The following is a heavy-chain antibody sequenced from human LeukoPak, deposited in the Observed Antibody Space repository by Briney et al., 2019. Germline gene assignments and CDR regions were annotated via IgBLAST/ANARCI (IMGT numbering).Heavy chain of an antibody. CDR3: ATEGSPSERHGYNIDAFDV. CDR1: GGYFTGYY. CDR2: INHSGST. J-gene: IGHJ3*01. Sequence: SETLSLTCAVYGGYFTGYYWSWIRQPPGKGLEWIGEINHSGSTNYNPSLKSRVTISVDTSKNHFSLKLTSVTAADTAVYYCATEGSPSERHGYNIDAFDVWGQGAMVTVSS. D-gene: IGHD5-24*01. V-gene: IGHV4-34*01.